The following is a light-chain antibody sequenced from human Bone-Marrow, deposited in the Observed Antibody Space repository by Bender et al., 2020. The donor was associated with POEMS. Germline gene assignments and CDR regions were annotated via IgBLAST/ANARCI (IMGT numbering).Light chain of an antibody. J-gene: IGLJ3*02. Sequence: QSALTQPRSVSGSPGQSVTISCTGTSSDVGRYDYVSWYQQHPGKAPKLMIYEVTKRPSGVPDRFSGSKSGNTASLTVSGLQAEDEADYYCTSYADSASANWLFGGGTKLTV. V-gene: IGLV2-8*01. CDR3: TSYADSASANWL. CDR1: SSDVGRYDY. CDR2: EVT.